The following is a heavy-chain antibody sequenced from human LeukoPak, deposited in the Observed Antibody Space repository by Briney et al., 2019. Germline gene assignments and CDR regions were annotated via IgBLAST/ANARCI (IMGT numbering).Heavy chain of an antibody. Sequence: GGSLRLSCSASGFTFSSYAMHWVRQAPGKGLEYVSAISSNGGSTYYADSVKGRFTISRDNSTNTLYLQMSSLRAEDTAVYYCVKGAQDYYDSSGYTTWGQGTLVTVSS. V-gene: IGHV3-64D*06. CDR2: ISSNGGST. CDR3: VKGAQDYYDSSGYTT. D-gene: IGHD3-22*01. CDR1: GFTFSSYA. J-gene: IGHJ4*02.